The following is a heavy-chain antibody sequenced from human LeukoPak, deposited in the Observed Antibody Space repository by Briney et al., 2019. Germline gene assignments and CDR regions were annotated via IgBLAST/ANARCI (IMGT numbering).Heavy chain of an antibody. CDR1: GGSISSYY. CDR2: IYYSGST. J-gene: IGHJ5*02. CDR3: ARRIYCSGGSCYPTAWFDP. Sequence: SETLSLTCTVSGGSISSYYWSWIRQPAGKGLEWIGSIYYSGSTYYNPSLKSRVTISVDTSKNQFSLKLSSVTAADTAVYYCARRIYCSGGSCYPTAWFDPWGQGTLVTVSS. D-gene: IGHD2-15*01. V-gene: IGHV4-59*05.